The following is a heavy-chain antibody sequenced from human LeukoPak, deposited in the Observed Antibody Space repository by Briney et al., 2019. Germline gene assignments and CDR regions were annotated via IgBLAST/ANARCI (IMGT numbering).Heavy chain of an antibody. CDR3: ARSLGHDAFDI. J-gene: IGHJ3*02. CDR1: GGSISSYY. Sequence: SETLSLTCTVPGGSISSYYWSWIRQPPGKGLEWIGYIYYSGSTNYNPSLKSRVTISVDTSKNQFSLKLSSVTAADTAVYYCARSLGHDAFDIWGQGTMVTVSS. D-gene: IGHD1-26*01. V-gene: IGHV4-59*01. CDR2: IYYSGST.